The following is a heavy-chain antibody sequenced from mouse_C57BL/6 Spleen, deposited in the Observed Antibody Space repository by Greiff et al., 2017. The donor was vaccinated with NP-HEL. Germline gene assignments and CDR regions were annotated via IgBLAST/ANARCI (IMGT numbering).Heavy chain of an antibody. D-gene: IGHD2-3*01. CDR3: ARGDGLFAY. V-gene: IGHV1-76*01. CDR2: IYPGSGNT. CDR1: GYTFTDYY. J-gene: IGHJ3*01. Sequence: QVQLQQSGAELVRPGASVKLSCKASGYTFTDYYINWVKQRPGQGLEWIARIYPGSGNTYYNEKFKGKATLTAEKSSSTAYMQLSSLTSEDSAVYFCARGDGLFAYWGQGTLVTVSA.